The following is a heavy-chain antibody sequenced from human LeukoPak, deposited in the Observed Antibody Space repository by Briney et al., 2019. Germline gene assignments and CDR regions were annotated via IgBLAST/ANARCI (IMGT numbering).Heavy chain of an antibody. V-gene: IGHV3-72*01. CDR3: ARLHSSGWYTDY. D-gene: IGHD6-19*01. Sequence: GGSLRLSCAASGFTFSDHYMDWVRQAPGKGLEWVGRSRNKANSYTTEYAASVKGRFTISRDDSKNSLYLQMNSLETEDTAVYYCARLHSSGWYTDYWGQGTLVTVSS. J-gene: IGHJ4*02. CDR2: SRNKANSYTT. CDR1: GFTFSDHY.